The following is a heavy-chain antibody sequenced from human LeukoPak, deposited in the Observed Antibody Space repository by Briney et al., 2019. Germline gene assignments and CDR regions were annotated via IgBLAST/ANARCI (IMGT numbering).Heavy chain of an antibody. D-gene: IGHD5-12*01. CDR1: GFTFSGSA. CDR3: TRQYSGYDHNDDYYYYYMDV. J-gene: IGHJ6*03. Sequence: GGSLKLSCAASGFTFSGSAMHWVRQASGKGLEWVGRIRSKANSYATAYAASVKGRFTISRDDSKNTAYLQMNSLKTEDTAVYYCTRQYSGYDHNDDYYYYYMDVWGKGTTVTISS. CDR2: IRSKANSYAT. V-gene: IGHV3-73*01.